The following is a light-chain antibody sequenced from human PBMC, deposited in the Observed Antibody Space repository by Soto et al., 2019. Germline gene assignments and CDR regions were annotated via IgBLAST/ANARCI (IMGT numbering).Light chain of an antibody. CDR1: QSVSSY. Sequence: EIVLTQSPATLSLSPGERATLSCRASQSVSSYLAWYQQKPGQAPRLLIYDASNRATGIPARFSGSGSGTDFTLTISSLEPEDFAVYYCQQRSNWPRGTVRQGTKVEIK. J-gene: IGKJ1*01. CDR2: DAS. CDR3: QQRSNWPRGT. V-gene: IGKV3-11*01.